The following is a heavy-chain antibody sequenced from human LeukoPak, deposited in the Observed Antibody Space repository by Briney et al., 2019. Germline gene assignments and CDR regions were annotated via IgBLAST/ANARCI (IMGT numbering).Heavy chain of an antibody. Sequence: SETLSLTCGVPGGSTSGTIWWSWVRQPPGQGLEWIGEISLAGQTNYNPYLNGRVTMSLDKSSNQLSLHLPSVTAADTATYFCSRESGPFCPFGYWGQGTLVIVSS. J-gene: IGHJ4*02. D-gene: IGHD1-26*01. CDR2: ISLAGQT. V-gene: IGHV4/OR15-8*02. CDR3: SRESGPFCPFGY. CDR1: GGSTSGTIW.